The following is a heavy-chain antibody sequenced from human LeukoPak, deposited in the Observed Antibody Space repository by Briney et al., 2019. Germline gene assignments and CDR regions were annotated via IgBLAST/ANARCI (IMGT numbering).Heavy chain of an antibody. V-gene: IGHV4-4*02. CDR2: IYHSGST. J-gene: IGHJ5*02. CDR1: GGSISSSNW. Sequence: SGTLSLTCAVSGGSISSSNWWSWVRQPPGKGLEWIGEIYHSGSTNYNPSLKSRVTISVDKSKNQFSLKLSSVTAADTAVYYCARETGGYSYGSHNWFDPWGQGTLVTVSS. D-gene: IGHD5-18*01. CDR3: ARETGGYSYGSHNWFDP.